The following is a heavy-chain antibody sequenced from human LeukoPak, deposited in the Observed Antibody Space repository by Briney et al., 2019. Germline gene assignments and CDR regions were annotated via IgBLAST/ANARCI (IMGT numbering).Heavy chain of an antibody. J-gene: IGHJ4*02. Sequence: GASVKVSCKASGYTFTGYYMHWVRQAPGQGLEWMGWTNPNSGGTNYAQKFQGRVTMTRDTSISTAYMELSRLRSDDTAVYYCARAAKGTMIVVVRLDYWGQGTLVTVSS. CDR2: TNPNSGGT. V-gene: IGHV1-2*02. D-gene: IGHD3-22*01. CDR3: ARAAKGTMIVVVRLDY. CDR1: GYTFTGYY.